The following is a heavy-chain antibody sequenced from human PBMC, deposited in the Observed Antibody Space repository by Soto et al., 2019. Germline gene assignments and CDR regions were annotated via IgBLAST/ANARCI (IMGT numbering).Heavy chain of an antibody. CDR2: IIPIFGTA. D-gene: IGHD3-22*01. CDR3: ATDPDDGMIVLS. V-gene: IGHV1-69*13. CDR1: GGTFSSYA. Sequence: ASVKVCCKASGGTFSSYAISWVRQAPGQGLEWMGGIIPIFGTANYAQKFQGRVTITADESTDTAYMELSSLRSEDTAVYYCATDPDDGMIVLSWGQGTLVTVSS. J-gene: IGHJ4*02.